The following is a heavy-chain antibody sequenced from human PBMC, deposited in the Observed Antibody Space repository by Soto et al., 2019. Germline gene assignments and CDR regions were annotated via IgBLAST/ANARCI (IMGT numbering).Heavy chain of an antibody. CDR3: ARGRYGDY. CDR2: ISAHNGNT. V-gene: IGHV1-18*01. D-gene: IGHD1-1*01. J-gene: IGHJ4*02. CDR1: GYTFTSYG. Sequence: QVHLVQSGAEVKKPGASVKVSCKASGYTFTSYGITWVRQAPGQGLEWMGWISAHNGNTDYAQKLQGRVIVTRDTSTRTAYMELRSLISDATAVYYCARGRYGDYWGQGALVTVSS.